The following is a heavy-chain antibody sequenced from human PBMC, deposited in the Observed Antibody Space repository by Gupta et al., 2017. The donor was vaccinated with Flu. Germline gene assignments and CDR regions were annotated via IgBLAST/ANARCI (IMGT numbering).Heavy chain of an antibody. CDR2: IYYTGRT. CDR1: SDSLRNHY. D-gene: IGHD3-10*01. CDR3: ARVRVTGHEAFDL. V-gene: IGHV4-59*11. J-gene: IGHJ1*01. Sequence: QEQLQESGPGVVKASGTLSLTCTVPSDSLRNHYWSWLRQPPGQGLEWLGYIYYTGRTNYNPSLKRRMTLSVDSSKNEIFLTLNSVSEADTAVYYCARVRVTGHEAFDLWGQGAGVTVSS.